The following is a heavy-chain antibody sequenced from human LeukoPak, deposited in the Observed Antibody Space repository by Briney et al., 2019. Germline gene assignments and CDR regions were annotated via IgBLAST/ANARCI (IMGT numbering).Heavy chain of an antibody. CDR3: ARDSGSSFSYYYYMDV. CDR2: IYHSGST. V-gene: IGHV4-30-2*01. D-gene: IGHD6-6*01. J-gene: IGHJ6*03. CDR1: GGSISSGGYY. Sequence: SETLSLTCTVSGGSISSGGYYWSWIRQPPGKGLEWIGYIYHSGSTYYNPSLKSRVTISVDRSKNQFSLKLSSVTAADTAVYYCARDSGSSFSYYYYMDVWGKGTTVTVPS.